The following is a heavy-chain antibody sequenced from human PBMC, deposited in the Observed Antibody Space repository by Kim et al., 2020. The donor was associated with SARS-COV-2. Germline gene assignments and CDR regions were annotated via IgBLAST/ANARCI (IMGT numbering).Heavy chain of an antibody. V-gene: IGHV3-23*01. Sequence: GGSLRLSCAASGFTFSSHAMTWVRQAPGKGLEWVSLISGSGGSTYYAESVKGRFTISRDNSKNTLYLQMNSLRTEDTAVYYCAKRLWFGELPPRNLDVWGKGTTVTVSS. J-gene: IGHJ6*04. CDR3: AKRLWFGELPPRNLDV. CDR1: GFTFSSHA. CDR2: ISGSGGST. D-gene: IGHD3-10*01.